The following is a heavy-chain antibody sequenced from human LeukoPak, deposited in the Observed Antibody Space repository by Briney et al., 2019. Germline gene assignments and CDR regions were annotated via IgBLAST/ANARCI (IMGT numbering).Heavy chain of an antibody. CDR2: INHSGST. CDR1: GVSFSGYY. CDR3: ARDFHSSSFDY. Sequence: SETLSLTCAVYGVSFSGYYWSWIRQPPGKGLEWIGEINHSGSTNYNPSLKSRVTISVDTSKNQFSLKLSSVTAADTAVYYCARDFHSSSFDYWGQGTLVTVSS. J-gene: IGHJ4*02. V-gene: IGHV4-34*01.